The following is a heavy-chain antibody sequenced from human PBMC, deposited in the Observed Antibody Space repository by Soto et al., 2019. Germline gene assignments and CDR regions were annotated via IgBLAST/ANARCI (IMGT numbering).Heavy chain of an antibody. D-gene: IGHD6-13*01. CDR2: ISYDGSNK. V-gene: IGHV3-30*18. Sequence: QVQLVESGGGVVQPGRSLRLSCAASGFTFSSYGMHWVRQAPGKGLEWGAVISYDGSNKYYADSVKGRFTISRDNSKNTLYVQMNSLRAEDTAVYYCAKYLYSTTYYFDYWGQGTLVTVSS. J-gene: IGHJ4*02. CDR1: GFTFSSYG. CDR3: AKYLYSTTYYFDY.